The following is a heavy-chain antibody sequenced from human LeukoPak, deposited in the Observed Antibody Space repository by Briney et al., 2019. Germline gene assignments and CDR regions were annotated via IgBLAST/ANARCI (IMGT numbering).Heavy chain of an antibody. V-gene: IGHV3-48*01. J-gene: IGHJ6*03. Sequence: PGGSLRLSCAASGFTFSSYSMNWVRQAPGKGLEWVSYISSSSSTIYYADSVKGRFTISRDNAKNSLYLQMNSLRAEDTAVYYCARNSRSSLWGYMDVWGKGTTVTISS. D-gene: IGHD3-10*01. CDR3: ARNSRSSLWGYMDV. CDR2: ISSSSSTI. CDR1: GFTFSSYS.